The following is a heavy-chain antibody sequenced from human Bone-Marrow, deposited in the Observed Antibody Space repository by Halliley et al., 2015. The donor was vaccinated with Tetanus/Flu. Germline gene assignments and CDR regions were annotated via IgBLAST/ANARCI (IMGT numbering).Heavy chain of an antibody. CDR2: LFGSGGIS. CDR3: AKDSPGAQKDWFGP. Sequence: SLRLSCLASGFSSSSYAMSWVRQAPGKGLEWVSTLFGSGGISYYADSVKGRFIISRDNSKNTLYLQMNSLRVEDTAVYYCAKDSPGAQKDWFGPWGQGTLVTVSS. V-gene: IGHV3-23*01. J-gene: IGHJ5*02. CDR1: GFSSSSYA.